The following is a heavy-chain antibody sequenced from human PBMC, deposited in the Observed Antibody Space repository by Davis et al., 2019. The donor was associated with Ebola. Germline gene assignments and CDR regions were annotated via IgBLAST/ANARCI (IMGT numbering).Heavy chain of an antibody. Sequence: GESLKISCAASGFTFSSYSMNWVRQAPGKGLEWVAIISYDGSKTYYADSVKGRFTISRDHSNNTLYLQMNSLRAEDSALYYCARDQSEWLFRTHLDYWGQGTLVTVSS. CDR3: ARDQSEWLFRTHLDY. J-gene: IGHJ4*02. D-gene: IGHD3-3*01. V-gene: IGHV3-30*03. CDR2: ISYDGSKT. CDR1: GFTFSSYS.